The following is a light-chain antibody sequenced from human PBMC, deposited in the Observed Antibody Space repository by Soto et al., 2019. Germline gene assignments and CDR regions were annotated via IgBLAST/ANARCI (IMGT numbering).Light chain of an antibody. J-gene: IGKJ1*01. CDR1: QTVTTY. V-gene: IGKV3-11*01. CDR3: QQRSNWPPT. CDR2: DAS. Sequence: EIVLTQSPATLSLSPGERATLSCSASQTVTTYLAWYQQKPGQAPRLLIYDASTRPTDIPARFSGSGSGTDFTLTISSLEPEDFALYYCQQRSNWPPTFGQGTKVDI.